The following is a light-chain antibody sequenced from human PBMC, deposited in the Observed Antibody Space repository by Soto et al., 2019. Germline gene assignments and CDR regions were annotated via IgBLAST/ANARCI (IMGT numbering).Light chain of an antibody. J-gene: IGLJ1*01. CDR3: SSYTTSSTYV. CDR1: SSDVGSFNY. CDR2: DVS. Sequence: QSALTQPASVAGSPGQSIAISCTRTSSDVGSFNYVSWYQQHPGKVPKLMIYDVSNRPSGVSDRFSGSQSGNTASLTISGLQAEDEADYYCSSYTTSSTYVFGTGTKLTVL. V-gene: IGLV2-14*01.